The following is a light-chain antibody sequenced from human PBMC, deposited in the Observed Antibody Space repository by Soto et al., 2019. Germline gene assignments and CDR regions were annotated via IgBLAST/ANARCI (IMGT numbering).Light chain of an antibody. CDR1: SSDVGGYNY. J-gene: IGLJ1*01. Sequence: YALTQPPSASGSPGQSVTISCTGTSSDVGGYNYVSWYQQHPGKAPKLMIYEVFKRPSGVPDRFSGSKSGNTASLTVSGLQAEDEADYYCSSYAGSNNFDVFGTGTKVTVL. CDR2: EVF. CDR3: SSYAGSNNFDV. V-gene: IGLV2-8*01.